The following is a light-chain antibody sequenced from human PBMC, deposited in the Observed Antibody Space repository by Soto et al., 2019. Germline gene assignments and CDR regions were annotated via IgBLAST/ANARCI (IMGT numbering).Light chain of an antibody. V-gene: IGLV2-14*01. CDR1: NSDIGSYNY. CDR2: EVN. J-gene: IGLJ1*01. CDR3: NSFTSSNTLPYV. Sequence: LTQPASVSGSSGQSITISCSGTNSDIGSYNYVSWYQQHPGKAPKLIVFEVNNRPSGISDRFSGSKSGTTASLTISGLQTEDEAVYYCNSFTSSNTLPYVFGTGTKVTVL.